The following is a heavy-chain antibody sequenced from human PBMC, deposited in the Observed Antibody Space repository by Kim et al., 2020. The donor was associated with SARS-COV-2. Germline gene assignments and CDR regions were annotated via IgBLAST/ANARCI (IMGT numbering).Heavy chain of an antibody. Sequence: NPSLKSRVTISVDTSKNQFSLKLSSVTAADTAVYYCARRSYYGSGYTIDYWGQGTLVTVSS. V-gene: IGHV4-59*08. J-gene: IGHJ4*02. CDR3: ARRSYYGSGYTIDY. D-gene: IGHD3-10*01.